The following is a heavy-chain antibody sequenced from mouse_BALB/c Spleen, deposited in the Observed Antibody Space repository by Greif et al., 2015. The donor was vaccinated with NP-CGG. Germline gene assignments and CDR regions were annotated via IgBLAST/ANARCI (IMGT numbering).Heavy chain of an antibody. Sequence: EVQLVESGGGLVQPGVSRKLSCAASGFTFSSFGMHWVRQAPEKGLEWVAYISSGSSTIYYADTVKGRFTISRDNPKNTLFLQMTSLRSEDTAMYYCARGLSTMITRGFAYWGQGTLVTVSA. J-gene: IGHJ3*01. V-gene: IGHV5-17*02. CDR3: ARGLSTMITRGFAY. CDR2: ISSGSSTI. D-gene: IGHD2-4*01. CDR1: GFTFSSFG.